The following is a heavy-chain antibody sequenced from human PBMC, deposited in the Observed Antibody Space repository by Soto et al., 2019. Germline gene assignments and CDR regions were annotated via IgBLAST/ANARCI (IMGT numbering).Heavy chain of an antibody. CDR2: ISAHNGDT. J-gene: IGHJ6*02. CDR1: GFAFNTYD. CDR3: SRGYKYGGVHQYYYYGMDV. Sequence: GASVKVSCKASGFAFNTYDITWVRHVPGQGLEWMAWISAHNGDTKFAQRFQDRVAVTTDTSTSTAYMELRGLTSDDTGVYYCSRGYKYGGVHQYYYYGMDVWGQGTKVTVSS. V-gene: IGHV1-18*01. D-gene: IGHD5-18*01.